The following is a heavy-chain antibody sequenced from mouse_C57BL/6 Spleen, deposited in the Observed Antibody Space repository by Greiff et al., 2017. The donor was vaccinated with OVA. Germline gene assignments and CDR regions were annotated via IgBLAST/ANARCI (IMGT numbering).Heavy chain of an antibody. V-gene: IGHV1-66*01. CDR2: IYPGSGNT. Sequence: VKLQESGPELVKPGASVKISCKASGYSFTSYYIHWVKQRPGQGLEWIGWIYPGSGNTKYNEKFTGKATLTADTSSSTAYMQLSSLTSEDSAVYYCARNYDYDGDYWGQGTTLTVSS. CDR1: GYSFTSYY. J-gene: IGHJ2*01. CDR3: ARNYDYDGDY. D-gene: IGHD2-4*01.